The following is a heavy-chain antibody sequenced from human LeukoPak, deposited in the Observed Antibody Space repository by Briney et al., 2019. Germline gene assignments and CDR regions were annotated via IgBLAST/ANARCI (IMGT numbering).Heavy chain of an antibody. J-gene: IGHJ4*02. CDR2: IYPADSDT. V-gene: IGHV5-51*01. CDR1: GYSFTSYW. Sequence: GESLRISCKGSGYSFTSYWIGWVRQMPGKGLEWMGIIYPADSDTRYSPSFEGQVTISADMSIRTAYLQWSSLKASDTAMYYCARRIAGAGSDYWGQGTLVTVPS. D-gene: IGHD6-13*01. CDR3: ARRIAGAGSDY.